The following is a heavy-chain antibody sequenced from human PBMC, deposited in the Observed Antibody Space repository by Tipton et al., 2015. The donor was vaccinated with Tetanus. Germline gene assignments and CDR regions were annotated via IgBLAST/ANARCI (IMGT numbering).Heavy chain of an antibody. D-gene: IGHD3-9*01. Sequence: TLSLTCAVYGGSFSGYYWSWIRQPPGKGLEWIGYIYYSGSTYYNPSLKSRVTISVDASKNQFSLELTSVTAADTAVYYCARHAGAGATIWGTDYWGQGTLVTVSS. V-gene: IGHV4-59*08. CDR1: GGSFSGYY. J-gene: IGHJ4*02. CDR2: IYYSGST. CDR3: ARHAGAGATIWGTDY.